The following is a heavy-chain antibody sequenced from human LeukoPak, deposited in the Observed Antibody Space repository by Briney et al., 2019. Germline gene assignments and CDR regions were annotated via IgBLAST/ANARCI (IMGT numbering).Heavy chain of an antibody. CDR3: TRVGYIDEGIDY. Sequence: GGSLRLSCSASGFPFSSYWMTWVRQAPGKGLEWVANIKQDGSKKSYVDSVKGRFTISRDNAKNSLYLQMNSLRAEDTAIYYCTRVGYIDEGIDYWGQGTLVTVSS. V-gene: IGHV3-7*04. J-gene: IGHJ4*02. CDR2: IKQDGSKK. D-gene: IGHD5-24*01. CDR1: GFPFSSYW.